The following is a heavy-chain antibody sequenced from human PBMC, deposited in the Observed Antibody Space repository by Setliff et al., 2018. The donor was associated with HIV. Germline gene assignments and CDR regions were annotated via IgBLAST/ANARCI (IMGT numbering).Heavy chain of an antibody. CDR2: ISACNRNV. Sequence: ASVKVSCKASGYTFTSYGVSWVRQAPGQGLEWMGWISACNRNVNYSQKVQGRVTMTTDTSTSTAYMELKNLKSDDTAVYYCARVLDPGIAVATHAFDIWGQGTMVTVSS. CDR3: ARVLDPGIAVATHAFDI. V-gene: IGHV1-18*01. J-gene: IGHJ3*02. CDR1: GYTFTSYG. D-gene: IGHD6-19*01.